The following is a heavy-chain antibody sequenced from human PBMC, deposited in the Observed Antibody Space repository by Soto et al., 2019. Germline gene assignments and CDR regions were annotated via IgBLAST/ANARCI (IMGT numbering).Heavy chain of an antibody. D-gene: IGHD3-22*01. CDR3: ARDQLYYNDISGRPLNAFDV. CDR1: GFTFSNYG. Sequence: PGGSLRLSCAASGFTFSNYGMHWVRQAPGKGLEWVAIISYDGDNEYYADSVRGRFTISRDNSKNSLYLQMNSLRAEDTAVYYCARDQLYYNDISGRPLNAFDVWGQGTMVTVSS. CDR2: ISYDGDNE. V-gene: IGHV3-30*03. J-gene: IGHJ3*01.